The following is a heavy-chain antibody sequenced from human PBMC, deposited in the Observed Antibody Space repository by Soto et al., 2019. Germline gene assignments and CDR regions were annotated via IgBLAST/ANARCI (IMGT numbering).Heavy chain of an antibody. J-gene: IGHJ4*02. V-gene: IGHV4-34*01. CDR3: ARSGKRITIFRVVILPPFDY. CDR2: INHSGST. CDR1: GGSFSGYY. Sequence: SETLSLTCAVYGGSFSGYYWSWIRQPPGKGLEWIGEINHSGSTNYNPSLKSRVTISVDTSKNQFSLKLSSVTAADTAVYYCARSGKRITIFRVVILPPFDYWGQGTLDTVSS. D-gene: IGHD3-3*01.